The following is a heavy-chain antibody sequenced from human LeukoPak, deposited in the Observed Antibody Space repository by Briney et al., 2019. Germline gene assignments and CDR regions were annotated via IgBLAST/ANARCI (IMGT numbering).Heavy chain of an antibody. V-gene: IGHV4-30-2*01. Sequence: SQTLSLTCAVSGGSISSGDYSWSWIRQPPGNGLEWIGYIYHTGNTNYNPSLKSRVTISVARSKNQFSLRLSSVTAADTAVYYCARARESMATAGSYFNYWGQGTLVTVSS. CDR2: IYHTGNT. D-gene: IGHD6-13*01. J-gene: IGHJ4*02. CDR3: ARARESMATAGSYFNY. CDR1: GGSISSGDYS.